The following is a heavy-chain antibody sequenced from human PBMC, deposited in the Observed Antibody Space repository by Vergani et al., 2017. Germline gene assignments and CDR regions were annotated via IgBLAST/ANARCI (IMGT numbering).Heavy chain of an antibody. Sequence: EVQLLESGGGLVQPGGSLRLSCAASGFTFDDYAMHWVRQAPGKGLQWVSGISWNSGSIGYADSVKGRFTISRDNAKNSLYLQINSLRAEDTALYYCAKVGFSWELLFDYWGQGTLVTVSS. CDR1: GFTFDDYA. CDR2: ISWNSGSI. CDR3: AKVGFSWELLFDY. D-gene: IGHD2-15*01. V-gene: IGHV3-9*01. J-gene: IGHJ4*02.